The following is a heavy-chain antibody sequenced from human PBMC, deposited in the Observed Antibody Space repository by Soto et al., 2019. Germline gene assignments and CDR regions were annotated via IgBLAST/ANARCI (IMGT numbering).Heavy chain of an antibody. CDR3: ARRPSSYYFDY. CDR2: ISRNGNTI. V-gene: IGHV3-48*03. CDR1: GFSFSSYE. J-gene: IGHJ4*02. Sequence: GGSLRLSCIVSGFSFSSYEMNWVRQAPGKGLEWVSYISRNGNTIYYADSVKGRFTVSRDNARNSLYLQMNNLRADDTAIYFCARRPSSYYFDYWGQGTLVTVSS. D-gene: IGHD6-6*01.